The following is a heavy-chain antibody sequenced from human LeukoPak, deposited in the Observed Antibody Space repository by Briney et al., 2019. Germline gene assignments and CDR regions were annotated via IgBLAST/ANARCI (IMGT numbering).Heavy chain of an antibody. D-gene: IGHD3-10*01. V-gene: IGHV1-2*02. Sequence: GASVKVSCKASGYTFTGYYMHWVRQAPGQGLEWMGWINPNSGGTNYAQKFQGRVTMTRDTSISTAYMELSRLRSDDTAVYYCAREGNYYGSGSTINWFDPWGQGTPVTVSS. CDR1: GYTFTGYY. CDR3: AREGNYYGSGSTINWFDP. J-gene: IGHJ5*02. CDR2: INPNSGGT.